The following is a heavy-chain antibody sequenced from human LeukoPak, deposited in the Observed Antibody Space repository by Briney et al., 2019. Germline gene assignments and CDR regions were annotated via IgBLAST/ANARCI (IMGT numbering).Heavy chain of an antibody. V-gene: IGHV1-46*01. CDR3: ARDPSLGATLLYFDY. D-gene: IGHD1-26*01. CDR1: GYTFTSYY. J-gene: IGHJ4*02. Sequence: ASVKVSCKASGYTFTSYYMHWVRQAPGQGLEWMGIINPSGGSTSYAQKFQGRVTVTRDTSTSTVYMELSSLRSEDTAVYYCARDPSLGATLLYFDYWGQGTLVTVSS. CDR2: INPSGGST.